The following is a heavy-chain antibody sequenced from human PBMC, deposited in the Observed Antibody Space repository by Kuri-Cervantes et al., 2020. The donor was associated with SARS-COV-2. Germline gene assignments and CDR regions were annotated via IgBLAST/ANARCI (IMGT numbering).Heavy chain of an antibody. J-gene: IGHJ5*02. Sequence: SETLSLTCTVSGGSISSYYWSWIRQPPGKGLEWIGYIYYSGSTNYNPSLKSRVTISVDTSKNQFSLKLSSVTAADTAVYYCARGSGRIITIFGVAKKGNWFDPWGQGTLVTVSS. CDR1: GGSISSYY. D-gene: IGHD3-3*01. CDR3: ARGSGRIITIFGVAKKGNWFDP. V-gene: IGHV4-59*01. CDR2: IYYSGST.